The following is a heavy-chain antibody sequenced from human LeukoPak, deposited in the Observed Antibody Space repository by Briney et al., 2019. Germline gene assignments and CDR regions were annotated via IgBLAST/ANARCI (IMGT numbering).Heavy chain of an antibody. J-gene: IGHJ4*02. CDR2: INQDGREK. V-gene: IGHV3-7*01. Sequence: NPGWCLTLSCAASGFTFSRYWMTSVRQSPRKGLESEAKINQDGREKYYGESVTGRFTISRDKAEHSLFLEMNSLRAEDTVVYYCARALEAPANVFPDHWGQGVVVTVSS. CDR3: ARALEAPANVFPDH. CDR1: GFTFSRYW. D-gene: IGHD1-1*01.